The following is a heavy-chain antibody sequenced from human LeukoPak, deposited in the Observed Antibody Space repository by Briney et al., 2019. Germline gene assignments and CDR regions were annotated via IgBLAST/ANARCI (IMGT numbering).Heavy chain of an antibody. Sequence: PGGSLRLSCAASGFTFSNYAMSWVRQAPGKGLEWVSAISGSASSTYYADSVKGRFTISRDNSKNTLYLQMNSLRAEDTAVYYCAKDSILYFDYWGQGTLVTVSS. CDR3: AKDSILYFDY. CDR2: ISGSASST. CDR1: GFTFSNYA. J-gene: IGHJ4*02. D-gene: IGHD2-2*01. V-gene: IGHV3-23*01.